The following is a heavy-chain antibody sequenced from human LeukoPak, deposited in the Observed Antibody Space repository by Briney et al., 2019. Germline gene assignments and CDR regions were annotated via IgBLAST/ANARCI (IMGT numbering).Heavy chain of an antibody. CDR3: ARTSGSGSFYTN. CDR1: GYNFTTYA. J-gene: IGHJ4*02. D-gene: IGHD3-10*01. V-gene: IGHV1-3*01. CDR2: IIAGTGIT. Sequence: ASVKVSCKASGYNFTTYAIHWVRQAPGQRLEWMGWIIAGTGITQYSQKFQGRVTFTRDTSANAAYMEVSSPRSEDTALYFCARTSGSGSFYTNWGQGTLVTVSS.